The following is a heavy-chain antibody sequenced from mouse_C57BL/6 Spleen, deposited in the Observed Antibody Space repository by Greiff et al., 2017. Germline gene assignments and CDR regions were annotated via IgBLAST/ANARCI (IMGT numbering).Heavy chain of an antibody. CDR2: IDPSDSYT. CDR3: ASSHDYGSSYWYFDV. J-gene: IGHJ1*03. Sequence: QVQLQQSGAELVMPGASVKLSCKASGYTFTSYWMHWVKQRPGQGLEWIGEIDPSDSYTNYNQKFKGKSTLTVDKSSSTAYMQLSSLTSEDSAVYYGASSHDYGSSYWYFDVWGTGTTVTVSS. D-gene: IGHD1-1*01. CDR1: GYTFTSYW. V-gene: IGHV1-69*01.